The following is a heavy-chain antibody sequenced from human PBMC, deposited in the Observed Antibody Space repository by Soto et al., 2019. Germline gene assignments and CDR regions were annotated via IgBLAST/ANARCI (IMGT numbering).Heavy chain of an antibody. CDR2: IWYDGSAI. Sequence: QVQLVESGGGVAQPGRSLRLSCAASGFAFSLYGMHWVRQAPGKGLEWVAMIWYDGSAIYYAESVKGRFTTSRDNSRRVLYLQMSSLRDEDTAIYICAGGIAVWRLDYWGQGTLVTVSS. D-gene: IGHD2-21*01. CDR1: GFAFSLYG. V-gene: IGHV3-33*01. CDR3: AGGIAVWRLDY. J-gene: IGHJ4*02.